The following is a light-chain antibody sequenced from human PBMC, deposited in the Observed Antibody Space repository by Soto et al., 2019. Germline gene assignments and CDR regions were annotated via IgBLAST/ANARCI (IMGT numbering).Light chain of an antibody. Sequence: EIVMTQSPATLSVSPGERATLYCRASQSVSSNLAWYQQKPGQAPRLLIYDASTRTTGGPARFSGSGSGTEFALTISSLQSEDFAVYYCQQYNNWPITFGQGTRLEIK. J-gene: IGKJ5*01. CDR2: DAS. V-gene: IGKV3-15*01. CDR1: QSVSSN. CDR3: QQYNNWPIT.